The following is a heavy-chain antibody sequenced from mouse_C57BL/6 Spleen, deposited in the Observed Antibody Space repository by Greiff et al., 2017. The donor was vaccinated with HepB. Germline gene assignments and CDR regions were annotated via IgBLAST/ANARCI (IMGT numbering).Heavy chain of an antibody. CDR1: GYTFTSYW. V-gene: IGHV1-52*01. CDR3: ARRDGYYVAMDY. Sequence: VQLQQPGAELVRPGSSVKLSCKASGYTFTSYWMHWVKQRPIQGLEWIGNIDPSDSETHYNQKFKDKATLTVDKSSSPAYMQLSSLTSEDSAVYYCARRDGYYVAMDYWGQGTSVTVSS. J-gene: IGHJ4*01. D-gene: IGHD2-3*01. CDR2: IDPSDSET.